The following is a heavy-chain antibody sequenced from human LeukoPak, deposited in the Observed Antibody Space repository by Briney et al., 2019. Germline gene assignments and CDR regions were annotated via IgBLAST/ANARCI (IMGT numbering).Heavy chain of an antibody. V-gene: IGHV3-30-3*01. CDR3: ARDMSYSLWFGGKGFDY. CDR2: ISYDGSNK. CDR1: GFTFSSYA. J-gene: IGHJ4*02. D-gene: IGHD3-10*01. Sequence: GGSLRLSCAASGFTFSSYAMHWVRQAPGKGLEWVAVISYDGSNKYYADSVKGRLTISRDNSKNTLYLQMNSLRAEDTAVYYCARDMSYSLWFGGKGFDYWGQGTLVTVSS.